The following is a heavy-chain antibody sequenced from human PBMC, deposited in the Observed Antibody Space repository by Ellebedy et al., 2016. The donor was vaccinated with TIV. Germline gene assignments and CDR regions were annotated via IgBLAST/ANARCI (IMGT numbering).Heavy chain of an antibody. CDR3: VRDRGYPDAFDI. J-gene: IGHJ3*02. CDR2: ISGDATKT. V-gene: IGHV3-74*01. Sequence: PGGSLRLSCIGSGYPFSPFWMHWVRQAPGKGLVWVSHISGDATKTVYADSVKGRFTISRDNAKNTLYLQMNSLRAEDMAVYYCVRDRGYPDAFDIWGQGTMVTVSA. CDR1: GYPFSPFW. D-gene: IGHD2-15*01.